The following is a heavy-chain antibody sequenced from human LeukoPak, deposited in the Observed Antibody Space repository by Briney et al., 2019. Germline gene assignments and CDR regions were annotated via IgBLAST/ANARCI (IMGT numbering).Heavy chain of an antibody. V-gene: IGHV4-30-4*08. Sequence: PSQTLSLTCTVSGGSISSGDYYWSWIRQPPGKGLEWIGYIYYSGSTYYNPSLKSRVTISVDTSKNQFSLKLSSVTAADTAVYYCARGYTMAPRGRRSFDYWGQGTLVTVSS. D-gene: IGHD3-10*01. J-gene: IGHJ4*02. CDR3: ARGYTMAPRGRRSFDY. CDR2: IYYSGST. CDR1: GGSISSGDYY.